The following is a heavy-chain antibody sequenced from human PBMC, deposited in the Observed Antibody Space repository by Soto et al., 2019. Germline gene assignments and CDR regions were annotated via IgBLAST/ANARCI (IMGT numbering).Heavy chain of an antibody. Sequence: SETLSLTCTVSGGSVSNDNFYWSWIRQPPGEGLEWIGYVHSSGITNYNPSLKRRVTISVDTSRNQFSLRLSSVTAADTAVYYCVRGLTMGQLPSHFDHWGQGTLVTVSS. V-gene: IGHV4-61*01. CDR3: VRGLTMGQLPSHFDH. CDR1: GGSVSNDNFY. D-gene: IGHD3-16*01. J-gene: IGHJ5*02. CDR2: VHSSGIT.